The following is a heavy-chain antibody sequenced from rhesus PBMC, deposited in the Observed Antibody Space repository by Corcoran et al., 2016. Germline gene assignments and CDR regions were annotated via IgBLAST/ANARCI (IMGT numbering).Heavy chain of an antibody. Sequence: VAQLVESGGALVQPGAPMRRACAAAECTISSYDKHWVREAPGQGLEWVSTISIGSGTYYPDSVKGRFTISRDNAKNSLYLHMSSLRAEDTAVYYCARGSVIAAAADAFDFWGQGLRVTVSS. J-gene: IGHJ3*01. CDR3: ARGSVIAAAADAFDF. CDR1: ECTISSYD. D-gene: IGHD6-31*01. CDR2: ISIGSGT. V-gene: IGHV3-132*02.